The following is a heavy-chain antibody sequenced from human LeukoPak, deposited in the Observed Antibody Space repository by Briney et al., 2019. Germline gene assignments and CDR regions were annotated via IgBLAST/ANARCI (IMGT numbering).Heavy chain of an antibody. CDR2: ISTTGSSI. V-gene: IGHV3-21*01. D-gene: IGHD6-19*01. J-gene: IGHJ4*02. Sequence: GGSLRLSCAASGFTFSSYSMNWVRQAPGKGLEWVSSISTTGSSIYYADSVKGRFTISRDNAKNSLYLQMNSLRAEDTAVYYCARAAPFGYSSGSHLDYWGQGTLVTVSS. CDR3: ARAAPFGYSSGSHLDY. CDR1: GFTFSSYS.